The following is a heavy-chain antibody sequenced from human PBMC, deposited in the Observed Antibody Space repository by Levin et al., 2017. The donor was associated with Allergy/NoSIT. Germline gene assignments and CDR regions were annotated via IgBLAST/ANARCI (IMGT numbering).Heavy chain of an antibody. CDR2: ISGSDGAT. D-gene: IGHD1-26*01. CDR1: GLMFSKYA. CDR3: ATDPLRGGYYSRVLWVDY. Sequence: GGSLRLSCATSGLMFSKYAMSWVRQAPGKGLEWVSAISGSDGATFYADSVKGRFFVSRDNSKNTLYLQMNNLRAEDTALYYCATDPLRGGYYSRVLWVDYWGQGTLVTVSS. V-gene: IGHV3-23*01. J-gene: IGHJ4*02.